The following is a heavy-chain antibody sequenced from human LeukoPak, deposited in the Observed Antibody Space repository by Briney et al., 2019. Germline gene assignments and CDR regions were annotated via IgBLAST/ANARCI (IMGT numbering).Heavy chain of an antibody. J-gene: IGHJ4*02. CDR2: INPNSGGT. V-gene: IGHV1-2*02. D-gene: IGHD3-3*01. CDR3: ARNLIWIYDFWSGGDVSFDY. CDR1: GYTFTGYY. Sequence: ASVKVSCKASGYTFTGYYMHWVRQAPGQGLEWMGWINPNSGGTNYAQKFQGRVTMTRDTSISTAYMELSRLRSDDTAVYYCARNLIWIYDFWSGGDVSFDYWGQGTLVTVSS.